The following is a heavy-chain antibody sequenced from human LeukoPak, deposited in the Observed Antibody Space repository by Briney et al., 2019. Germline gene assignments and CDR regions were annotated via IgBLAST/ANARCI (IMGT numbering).Heavy chain of an antibody. CDR3: ASHILTGYRNYYFDY. J-gene: IGHJ4*02. CDR2: IYYSGST. V-gene: IGHV4-34*01. Sequence: PSETLSLTCAVYGGSFSGYYWSWIRQPPGKGLEWIGSIYYSGSTYYNPSLKSRVTISVDTSKNQFSLKLSSVTAADTAVYYCASHILTGYRNYYFDYWGQGTLVTVSS. D-gene: IGHD3-9*01. CDR1: GGSFSGYY.